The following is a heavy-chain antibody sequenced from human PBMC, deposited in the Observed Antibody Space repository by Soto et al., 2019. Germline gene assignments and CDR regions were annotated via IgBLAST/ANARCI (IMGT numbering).Heavy chain of an antibody. CDR3: ARDRVVVVAATRAGHWFDP. V-gene: IGHV4-61*01. Sequence: ETLSLTCTVSCGSVSSGSYYWSWIRQPPGKGLEWIGYIYYSGSTNYNPSLKSRVTISVDTSKNQFSLKLSSVTAADTAVYYCARDRVVVVAATRAGHWFDPWGQGTLVTVSS. CDR2: IYYSGST. D-gene: IGHD2-15*01. J-gene: IGHJ5*02. CDR1: CGSVSSGSYY.